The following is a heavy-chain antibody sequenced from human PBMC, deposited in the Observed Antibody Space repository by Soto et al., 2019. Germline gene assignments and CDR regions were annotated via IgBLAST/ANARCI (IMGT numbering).Heavy chain of an antibody. CDR2: IRSKAYGGTT. CDR1: GFTFGDYA. D-gene: IGHD6-19*01. J-gene: IGHJ4*02. CDR3: TRSSGWYWYYPDY. Sequence: EVQLVESGGGLVKPGRSLRLSCTASGFTFGDYAMSWFRQAPGKGLEWVGFIRSKAYGGTTEYAASVKGRFTISRDDSKSIAYLQMNSLKTEDTAVYYCTRSSGWYWYYPDYWGQGTLVTVSS. V-gene: IGHV3-49*05.